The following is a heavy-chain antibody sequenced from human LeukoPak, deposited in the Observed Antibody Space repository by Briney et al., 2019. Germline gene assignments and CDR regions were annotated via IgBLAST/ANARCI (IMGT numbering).Heavy chain of an antibody. J-gene: IGHJ4*02. CDR2: ISYDGSNK. V-gene: IGHV3-30-3*01. CDR3: ARWGYGDRGNY. D-gene: IGHD4-17*01. CDR1: GFTFSSYA. Sequence: GGSLRPSCAASGFTFSSYAMHWVRQAPGKGLEWVAVISYDGSNKYYADSVKGRFTISRDNSKNTLYLQMNSLRAEDTAVYYCARWGYGDRGNYWGQGTLVTVSS.